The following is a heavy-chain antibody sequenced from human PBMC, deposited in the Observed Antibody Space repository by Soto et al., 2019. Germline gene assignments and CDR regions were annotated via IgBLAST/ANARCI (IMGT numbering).Heavy chain of an antibody. D-gene: IGHD3-10*01. J-gene: IGHJ5*02. Sequence: GXSXKVSFKASGYTXSGYFMHLVRQAPGQGLEWIGWINPYSGGADYAQSFQGRVTMTRDTSIRTVYMELSRLRFDDTAVYYCARVIRGAYYNSPLDTWGQGTVATVSS. CDR2: INPYSGGA. CDR1: GYTXSGYF. V-gene: IGHV1-2*02. CDR3: ARVIRGAYYNSPLDT.